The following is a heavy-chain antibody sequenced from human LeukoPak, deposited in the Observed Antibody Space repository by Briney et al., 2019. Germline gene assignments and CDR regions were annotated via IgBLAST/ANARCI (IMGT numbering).Heavy chain of an antibody. J-gene: IGHJ6*02. Sequence: AAVKVSCKASGYTFTSYGISWVRQAPGQGLEWMGWISAYNGNTNYAQKLQGRVTMTTDTSTSTAYMELRSLRSDDTAVYYCARVSGPTISYGMDVWGQGTPVTVSS. D-gene: IGHD3-3*01. CDR2: ISAYNGNT. CDR1: GYTFTSYG. CDR3: ARVSGPTISYGMDV. V-gene: IGHV1-18*01.